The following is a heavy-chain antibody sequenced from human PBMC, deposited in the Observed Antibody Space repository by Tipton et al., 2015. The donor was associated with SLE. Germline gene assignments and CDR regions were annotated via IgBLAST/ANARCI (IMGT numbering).Heavy chain of an antibody. Sequence: TLSLTCTVSGASISSTTFYWGWIRQPTGKGLEWIGYIYHRGSTYYNPSLKTRVTISVDTSKIQFSLRLTSVTAADTAVYYCARAIGANYFNFWGQGTLVTVSS. J-gene: IGHJ4*02. D-gene: IGHD3-16*01. CDR3: ARAIGANYFNF. V-gene: IGHV4-39*07. CDR2: IYHRGST. CDR1: GASISSTTFY.